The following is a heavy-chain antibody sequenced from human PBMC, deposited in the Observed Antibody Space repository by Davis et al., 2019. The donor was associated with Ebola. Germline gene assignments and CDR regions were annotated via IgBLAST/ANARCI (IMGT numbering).Heavy chain of an antibody. Sequence: GESLKISCAASGFTFSSYAMHWVRQAPGKGLEWVAVISYDGSNKYYADSVKGRFTISRDNSKNTLYLQMNSLRAEDTAVYYCASGWETFDYWGQGTLVTVSS. D-gene: IGHD6-19*01. V-gene: IGHV3-30-3*01. CDR2: ISYDGSNK. J-gene: IGHJ4*02. CDR3: ASGWETFDY. CDR1: GFTFSSYA.